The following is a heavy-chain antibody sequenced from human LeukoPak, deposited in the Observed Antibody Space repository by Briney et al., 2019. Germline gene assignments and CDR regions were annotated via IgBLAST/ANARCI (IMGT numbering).Heavy chain of an antibody. J-gene: IGHJ4*02. CDR1: GFTFSSYS. CDR3: ARWVPGYCSGGSCYVDY. V-gene: IGHV3-21*01. Sequence: GRSLRLSCAASGFTFSSYSMNWVSHDSGKWLEWGLSITSSSRYIYYAGLVKGRLTTSRDNATKSPYLQMNSLRAEDTAVYYCARWVPGYCSGGSCYVDYWGQGTLVTVSS. D-gene: IGHD2-15*01. CDR2: ITSSSRYI.